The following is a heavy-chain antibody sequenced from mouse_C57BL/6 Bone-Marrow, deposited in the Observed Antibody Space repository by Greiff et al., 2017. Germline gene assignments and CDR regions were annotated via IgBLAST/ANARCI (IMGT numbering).Heavy chain of an antibody. J-gene: IGHJ3*01. CDR1: GYTFTDYE. CDR3: TPITTVVATPFAY. Sequence: QVQLQQSGAELVRPGASVTLSCKASGYTFTDYEMHWVKQTPVHGLEWIGAIDPETGGTAYNQKFKGKAILTADKSSSTAYMELRSLTSEDSAVYYGTPITTVVATPFAYWGQGTLVTVSA. D-gene: IGHD1-1*01. CDR2: IDPETGGT. V-gene: IGHV1-15*01.